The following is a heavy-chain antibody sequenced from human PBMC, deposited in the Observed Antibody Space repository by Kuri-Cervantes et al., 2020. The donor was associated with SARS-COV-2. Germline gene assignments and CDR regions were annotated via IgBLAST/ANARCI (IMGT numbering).Heavy chain of an antibody. V-gene: IGHV3-48*01. D-gene: IGHD6-6*01. CDR3: AKDVEYSSSSPRWYFDL. J-gene: IGHJ2*01. Sequence: GGTLRLSCAASGFTFSSYAMHWVRQAPGKGLEWVSYISSSGSTIYYADSVKGRFTISRDNSKNTLYLQMNSLRAEDTAVYYCAKDVEYSSSSPRWYFDLWGRGTLVTVSS. CDR2: ISSSGSTI. CDR1: GFTFSSYA.